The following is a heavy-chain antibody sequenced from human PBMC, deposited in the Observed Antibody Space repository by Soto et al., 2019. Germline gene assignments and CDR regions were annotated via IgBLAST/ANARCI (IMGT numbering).Heavy chain of an antibody. CDR2: ISSSSSYI. J-gene: IGHJ4*02. CDR1: GFIFSNYG. V-gene: IGHV3-21*01. Sequence: PGGSLRLSCAASGFIFSNYGLHWVRQAPGKGLEWVSSISSSSSYIYYADSVKGRFTISGDNAKNSLYLQMNSLRAEDTAVYYCARGINSGPRTRDYWGQGTLVTVSS. CDR3: ARGINSGPRTRDY. D-gene: IGHD5-12*01.